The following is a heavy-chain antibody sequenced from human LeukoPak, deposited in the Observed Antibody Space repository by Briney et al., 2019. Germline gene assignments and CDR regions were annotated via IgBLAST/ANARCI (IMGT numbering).Heavy chain of an antibody. V-gene: IGHV4-34*01. D-gene: IGHD6-13*01. CDR3: ARSAAARYYYGMDV. CDR1: GGSFSGYY. Sequence: SETPSLTCAVYGGSFSGYYWSWIRQPPGKGLEWIGEINHSGSTNYNPSLKSRVTISVDTSKNQFSLKLSSVTAADTAVYYCARSAAARYYYGMDVWGQGTTVTVSS. J-gene: IGHJ6*02. CDR2: INHSGST.